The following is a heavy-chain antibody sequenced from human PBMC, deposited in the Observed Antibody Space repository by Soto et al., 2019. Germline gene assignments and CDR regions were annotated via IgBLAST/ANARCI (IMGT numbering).Heavy chain of an antibody. CDR2: IYHSGST. Sequence: PSETLSLTCAVSGGSISSGGYFWSWIRQPPGKGLELIVYIYHSGSTNCNPSLKSRVTISVDTSKNQFSLKPSSVTAADTAVYYCARVYQYYYGSGSYPGWFDPWGQGTLVTVSS. D-gene: IGHD3-10*01. CDR1: GGSISSGGYF. J-gene: IGHJ5*02. CDR3: ARVYQYYYGSGSYPGWFDP. V-gene: IGHV4-30-2*01.